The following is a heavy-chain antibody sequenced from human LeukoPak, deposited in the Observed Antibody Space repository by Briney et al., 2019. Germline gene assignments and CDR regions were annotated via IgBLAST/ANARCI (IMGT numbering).Heavy chain of an antibody. CDR1: GFTFSSYS. V-gene: IGHV3-21*01. J-gene: IGHJ6*03. CDR3: ARVGYTNSFGYYYYYMDV. CDR2: ISGSGTYI. D-gene: IGHD4-11*01. Sequence: PGGSLRLSCAASGFTFSSYSMNWVRQAPGKGLEWVSSISGSGTYIYYADSVQGRFTISRDNAKNSLYLQMNSLRAEDTALYYCARVGYTNSFGYYYYYMDVWAKGTMVTVSS.